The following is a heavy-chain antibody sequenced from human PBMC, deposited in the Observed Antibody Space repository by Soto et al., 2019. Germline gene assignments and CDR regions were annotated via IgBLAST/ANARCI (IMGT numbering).Heavy chain of an antibody. CDR3: AREGAPWWSDGVIWFDP. Sequence: GGSLRLSCEAYGFTFSSYWMGWVRQAPGKGLEWVANINRDGSERYYVDSVKGRFTISRDNAKNSVYLQMNSLRAEDTAVYYCAREGAPWWSDGVIWFDPWGKGTLVTVSS. D-gene: IGHD2-15*01. CDR2: INRDGSER. J-gene: IGHJ5*02. CDR1: GFTFSSYW. V-gene: IGHV3-7*01.